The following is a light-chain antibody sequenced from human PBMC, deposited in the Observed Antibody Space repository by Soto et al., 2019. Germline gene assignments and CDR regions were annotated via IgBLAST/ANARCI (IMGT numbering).Light chain of an antibody. V-gene: IGLV2-8*01. CDR3: SSYAGYDHVV. CDR2: EVS. J-gene: IGLJ2*01. CDR1: SSDVGGYNY. Sequence: QSVVTQPPSASGSPGQSVTISCTGTSSDVGGYNYVSWYQQHPGKAPKLMIYEVSKRPSGVPDRFSGSKSGNTASLTVSGLQAEDEADYYCSSYAGYDHVVFGGGTKVTVL.